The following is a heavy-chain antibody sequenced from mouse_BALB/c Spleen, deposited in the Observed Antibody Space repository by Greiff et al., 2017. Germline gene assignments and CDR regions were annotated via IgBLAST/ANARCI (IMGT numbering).Heavy chain of an antibody. CDR1: GYTFTSYY. Sequence: QVQLQQSGAELVKPGASVKLSCKASGYTFTSYYMYWVKQRPGQGLEWIGEINPSNGGTNFNEKFKSKATLTVDKSSSTAYMQLSSLTSEDSAVCYCTRSWLYYGSSPWYFDVWGAGTTVTVSS. CDR3: TRSWLYYGSSPWYFDV. V-gene: IGHV1S81*02. CDR2: INPSNGGT. D-gene: IGHD1-1*01. J-gene: IGHJ1*01.